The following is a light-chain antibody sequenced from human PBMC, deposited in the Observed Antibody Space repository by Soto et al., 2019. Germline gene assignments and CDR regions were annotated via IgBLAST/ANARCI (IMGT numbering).Light chain of an antibody. CDR3: SSYTSSSTLYV. V-gene: IGLV2-11*01. CDR2: DVN. Sequence: QSVLTQPRSVSGSPGQSVTISCTGSSSDVGAYNFASWYQQHPGAAPKLLIHDVNKRPPGVPDRFSASKSGNTASLTISGLQAEDEADYYCSSYTSSSTLYVFGTGTKVTVL. CDR1: SSDVGAYNF. J-gene: IGLJ1*01.